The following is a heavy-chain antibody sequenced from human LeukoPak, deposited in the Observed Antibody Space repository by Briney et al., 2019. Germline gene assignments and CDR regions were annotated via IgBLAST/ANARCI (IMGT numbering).Heavy chain of an antibody. J-gene: IGHJ6*03. Sequence: GRSLRLSCAASGFTFSGYAMHWVRQAPGKGLEWVAVISSDGSNKYYADSVKGQFTISRDNSNNTLYLQMNSLRPEDTAVYYCARGAGTTVYYMDVWGKGTTVTVSS. CDR3: ARGAGTTVYYMDV. V-gene: IGHV3-30*01. CDR1: GFTFSGYA. CDR2: ISSDGSNK. D-gene: IGHD1-7*01.